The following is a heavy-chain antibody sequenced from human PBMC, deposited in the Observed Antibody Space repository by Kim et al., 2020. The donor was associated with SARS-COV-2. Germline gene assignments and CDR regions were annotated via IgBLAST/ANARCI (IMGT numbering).Heavy chain of an antibody. CDR1: GFNVSSSY. Sequence: GGSLRLSCAASGFNVSSSYMSWVRQAPGKGLEWVSVIYSGGYTYYADSVKGRFTISRHNSKNTLYLQMNNLRPDDTAVYFCARGSMDVWGQGTTVTVSS. J-gene: IGHJ6*02. V-gene: IGHV3-53*04. CDR2: IYSGGYT. CDR3: ARGSMDV.